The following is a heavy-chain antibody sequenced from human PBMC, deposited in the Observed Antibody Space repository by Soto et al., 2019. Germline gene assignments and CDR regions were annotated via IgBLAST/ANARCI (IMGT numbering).Heavy chain of an antibody. CDR2: ISRDGRTT. V-gene: IGHV3-30*03. CDR1: GFTVSSYG. J-gene: IGHJ4*02. Sequence: QVQLVESGGGVVQPGRSLRLSCAVSGFTVSSYGMHWVRQAPGKGLEWVAVISRDGRTTFYADSVKGRFTISKDNSRNTLFLEMNSLRDDVMAVSYCPGEVASGYWGQGTLVTVSP. D-gene: IGHD2-21*01. CDR3: PGEVASGY.